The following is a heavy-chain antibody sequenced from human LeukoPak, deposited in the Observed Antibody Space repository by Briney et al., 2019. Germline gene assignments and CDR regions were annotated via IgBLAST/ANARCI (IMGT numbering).Heavy chain of an antibody. CDR1: GGSISSSSYY. Sequence: PSETLSLTCTVSGGSISSSSYYWGWIRRPPGKGLEWIGSIYYSGSTYYNPSLKSRVTISVDTSKNQFSLKLSSVTAADTAVYYCARAMVRGVIYYYYYMDVWGKGTTVTVSS. CDR3: ARAMVRGVIYYYYYMDV. CDR2: IYYSGST. V-gene: IGHV4-39*07. J-gene: IGHJ6*03. D-gene: IGHD3-10*01.